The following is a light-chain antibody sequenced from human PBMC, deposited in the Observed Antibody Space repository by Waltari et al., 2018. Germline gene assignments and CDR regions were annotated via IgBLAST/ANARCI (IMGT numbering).Light chain of an antibody. J-gene: IGLJ2*01. CDR3: SSRKGRDNRVV. CDR2: GKD. CDR1: SLRTSY. V-gene: IGLV3-19*01. Sequence: SSELTQDPAVSVALGQTVRITCQGDSLRTSYASWYQVKPGQAPLLVMYGKDRRPSGISDRISGHSSGTTSSLTITGAQAEDEADYYCSSRKGRDNRVVFAGGTKLTVL.